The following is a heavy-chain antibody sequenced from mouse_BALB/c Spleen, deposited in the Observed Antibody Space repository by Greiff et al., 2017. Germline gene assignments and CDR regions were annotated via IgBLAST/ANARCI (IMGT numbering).Heavy chain of an antibody. V-gene: IGHV1-14*01. CDR2: INPYNDGT. CDR1: GYTFTSYV. D-gene: IGHD1-1*01. J-gene: IGHJ4*01. Sequence: EVQLQQSGPELVKPGASVKMSCKASGYTFTSYVMHWVKQKPGQGLEWIGYINPYNDGTKYNEKFKGKATLTSDKSSSTAYMELSSLTSEDSAVYYCARSSVVAEDYYAMDYWGQGTSVTVSS. CDR3: ARSSVVAEDYYAMDY.